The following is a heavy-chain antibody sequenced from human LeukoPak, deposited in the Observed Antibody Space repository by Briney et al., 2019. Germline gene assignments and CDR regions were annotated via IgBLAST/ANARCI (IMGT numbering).Heavy chain of an antibody. CDR2: INSDGTST. D-gene: IGHD1-26*01. Sequence: GGSLRLSCGASGFTFSTTWMHWVRQAPGKGLVCVSRINSDGTSTVYGDSVKGRFTISRDNAKNTVYLQMSGLGVDDTAVYYCARDNYYSIDYWGQGTLVTVSS. CDR3: ARDNYYSIDY. V-gene: IGHV3-74*01. J-gene: IGHJ4*02. CDR1: GFTFSTTW.